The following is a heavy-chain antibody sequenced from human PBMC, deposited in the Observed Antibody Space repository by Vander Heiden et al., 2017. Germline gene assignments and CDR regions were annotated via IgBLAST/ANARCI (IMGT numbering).Heavy chain of an antibody. V-gene: IGHV1-8*01. CDR3: ARVARFAGSYYNYFDT. CDR1: GYTFTTYA. J-gene: IGHJ4*02. Sequence: QGQVVQSGAEVKKPGASVRVSCKASGYTFTTYAINWVRQASGQGLEWMGWMDPKTGETGYAQRFQGRVTMTRNISRSTAYMELSGPRSEDTAVYFCARVARFAGSYYNYFDTWGQGSLVTVSS. D-gene: IGHD1-26*01. CDR2: MDPKTGET.